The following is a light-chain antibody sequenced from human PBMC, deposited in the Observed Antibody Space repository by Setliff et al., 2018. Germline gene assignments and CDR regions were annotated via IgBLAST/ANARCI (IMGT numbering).Light chain of an antibody. Sequence: QSALTQPPSASGSPGQSVTISCTGTSSDVGGYKYVSWYQQHPGKVPKLMIYEVSNRPSGVSNRFSGSKSGNTASLTISRLQTEDEADYYCTSYTISSTEVFGTGTKGTVL. V-gene: IGLV2-14*01. CDR3: TSYTISSTEV. CDR1: SSDVGGYKY. CDR2: EVS. J-gene: IGLJ1*01.